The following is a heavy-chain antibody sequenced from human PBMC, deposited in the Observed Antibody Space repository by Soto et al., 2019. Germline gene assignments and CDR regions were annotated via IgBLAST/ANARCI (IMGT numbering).Heavy chain of an antibody. D-gene: IGHD5-12*01. J-gene: IGHJ3*02. CDR1: GFPFSSYS. CDR3: ARCRYGYNPDAFDI. CDR2: ISSSSSYI. V-gene: IGHV3-21*01. Sequence: EVQLVESGGGLVKPGGSLRLSCAASGFPFSSYSMNWVRQAPGKGLAWVASISSSSSYIYYADSVKGRFTISRDNAKNSPYLQMNSLRAEDTVVYYCARCRYGYNPDAFDIWGQGPMVTVSS.